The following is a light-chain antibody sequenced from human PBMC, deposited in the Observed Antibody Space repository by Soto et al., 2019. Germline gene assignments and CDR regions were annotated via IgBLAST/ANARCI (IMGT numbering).Light chain of an antibody. J-gene: IGLJ3*02. CDR2: SNN. CDR3: GAWDDSLKGCV. Sequence: QPVLTQPPSASGTLGRRVTISCSGSSSKIGNNPVNWYQQLPGTAPKVLIYSNNQRSSGVPDRFSGSKSGTSASLAIRGLQSEDETDYYCGAWDDSLKGCVFGGGTNLTVL. CDR1: SSKIGNNP. V-gene: IGLV1-44*01.